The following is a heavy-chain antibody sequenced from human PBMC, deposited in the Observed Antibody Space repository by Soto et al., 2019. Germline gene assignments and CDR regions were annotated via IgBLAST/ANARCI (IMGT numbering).Heavy chain of an antibody. CDR2: IIPIFGTA. CDR1: GGTFSSYA. D-gene: IGHD5-12*01. J-gene: IGHJ4*02. V-gene: IGHV1-69*13. Sequence: SVKVSCKASGGTFSSYAISWVRQAPGQGLEWMGGIIPIFGTANYAQKFQGGVTITADESTSTAYMELSSLRSEDTAVYYCARAAEMATMSGDYWGQGTLVTVSS. CDR3: ARAAEMATMSGDY.